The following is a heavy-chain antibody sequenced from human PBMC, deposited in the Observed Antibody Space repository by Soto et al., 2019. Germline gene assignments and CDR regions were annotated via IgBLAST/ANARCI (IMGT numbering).Heavy chain of an antibody. V-gene: IGHV4-59*08. J-gene: IGHJ5*02. CDR2: IYYRGST. Sequence: SETLSLTCTVSGGSISSYYWSWIRQPPGKGLEWIGYIYYRGSTNYNSSLKSRVTISVDTSKNQFSLKLNSMTAADTAVYYCARLVWDRDSRQGYNWFDPWGQGTLVTVSS. CDR3: ARLVWDRDSRQGYNWFDP. CDR1: GGSISSYY. D-gene: IGHD6-13*01.